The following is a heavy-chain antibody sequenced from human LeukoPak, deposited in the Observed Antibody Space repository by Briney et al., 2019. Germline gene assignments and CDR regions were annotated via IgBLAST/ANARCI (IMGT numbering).Heavy chain of an antibody. Sequence: AETLSLTHAVSVGFIQTWNYFGAWIRQPPGKGLEWNGSIYSGSTYYNPSLNSRVTISVDTSKSHFSLKVSSVTAADTAFYYWVVCLVLILHCASRGDGNLVTVSS. D-gene: IGHD2-8*02. CDR2: IYSGST. V-gene: IGHV4-39*01. CDR1: VGFIQTWNYF. J-gene: IGHJ5*01. CDR3: VVCLVLILHCAS.